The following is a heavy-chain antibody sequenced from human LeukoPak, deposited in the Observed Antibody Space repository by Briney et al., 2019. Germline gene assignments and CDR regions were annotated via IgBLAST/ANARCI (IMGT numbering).Heavy chain of an antibody. J-gene: IGHJ4*02. D-gene: IGHD6-19*01. Sequence: GRSLRLSCAASAFPFSSYGMHWVRQAPGKGLEWVAVIWHDGSHKYYADSVTGRFTISRDNSKNTLYLQMNTLRAEDTAVYYCASGVYAGGWYFDYWGQGTLVTVSS. CDR2: IWHDGSHK. V-gene: IGHV3-33*01. CDR3: ASGVYAGGWYFDY. CDR1: AFPFSSYG.